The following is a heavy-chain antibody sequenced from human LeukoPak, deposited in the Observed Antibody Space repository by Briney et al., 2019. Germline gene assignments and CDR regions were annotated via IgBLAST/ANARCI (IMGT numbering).Heavy chain of an antibody. Sequence: GGSLRLSCAASGFTFSNYWMHWVRQARGKGLVWVSRINTDGGSTNYADSVKGRFTISRDNAKNTLYLQMNSLRAGDTAVYYCARVRYYDSSPSDYWGQGTLVTVSS. CDR3: ARVRYYDSSPSDY. CDR1: GFTFSNYW. D-gene: IGHD3-22*01. CDR2: INTDGGST. J-gene: IGHJ4*02. V-gene: IGHV3-74*01.